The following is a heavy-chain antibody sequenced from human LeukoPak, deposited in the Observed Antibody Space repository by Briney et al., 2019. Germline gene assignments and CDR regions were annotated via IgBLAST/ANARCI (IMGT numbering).Heavy chain of an antibody. J-gene: IGHJ3*02. CDR1: VYSFTSYC. V-gene: IGHV5-51*01. CDR2: IYPGDSDT. Sequence: GEPLKISFKGSVYSFTSYCIGWVRQVPGKGLEWMGIIYPGDSDTRYSPSFQGQVTISADKSISTAYLQWSSLKASDTAMYYCASTERIGGHSSSEHDAFDIWGQGTMVTVSS. D-gene: IGHD6-6*01. CDR3: ASTERIGGHSSSEHDAFDI.